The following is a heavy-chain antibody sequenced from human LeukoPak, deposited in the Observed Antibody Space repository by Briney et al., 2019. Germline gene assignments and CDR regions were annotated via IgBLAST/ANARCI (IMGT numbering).Heavy chain of an antibody. J-gene: IGHJ4*02. CDR1: GGSSSGYY. V-gene: IGHV4-34*01. D-gene: IGHD1-14*01. Sequence: PSETLSLTCAVCGGSSSGYYWSWIRQPPGKGLEWIGEINHSGSTNYNPSLKSRVTISVDTSKNQFSLKLSSVTAADTAVYYCASGPRSQGSEFDYWGQGTLVTVSS. CDR3: ASGPRSQGSEFDY. CDR2: INHSGST.